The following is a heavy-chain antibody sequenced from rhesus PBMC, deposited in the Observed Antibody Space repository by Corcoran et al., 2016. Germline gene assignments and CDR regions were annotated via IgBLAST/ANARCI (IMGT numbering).Heavy chain of an antibody. V-gene: IGHV4-173*01. Sequence: QLQLQEPGPGLAKPPETLSPTCAASGGSISSNYCSWIRQRLGQGPERSGRISGSGGGTNYYPSLKSRVTISTDTSKNQFSMKLSSVTAADTAVYYCARSYPYYYSGSYYRAVGDWGPGVLVTVSS. D-gene: IGHD3-16*01. J-gene: IGHJ5-1*01. CDR3: ARSYPYYYSGSYYRAVGD. CDR1: GGSISSNY. CDR2: ISGSGGGT.